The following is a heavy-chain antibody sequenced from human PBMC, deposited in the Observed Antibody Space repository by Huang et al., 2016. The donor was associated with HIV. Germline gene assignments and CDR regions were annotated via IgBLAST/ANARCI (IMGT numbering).Heavy chain of an antibody. CDR3: ARRAVAGIYYYYYMDV. D-gene: IGHD6-19*01. CDR1: GFTFRNYA. CDR2: SSYDGSNK. V-gene: IGHV3-30-3*01. Sequence: QVQLVESGGGVVQPGRSLRLSCAASGFTFRNYAMHWVRQAQGKGLEGVAVSSYDGSNKYYTDSVKGRFTISRDNSKNALYLQMNSLRAEDTAVYYCARRAVAGIYYYYYMDVWGKGTTVTVSS. J-gene: IGHJ6*03.